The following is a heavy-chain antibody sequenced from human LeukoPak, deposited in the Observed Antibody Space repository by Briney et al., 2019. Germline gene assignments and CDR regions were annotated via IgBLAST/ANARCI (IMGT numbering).Heavy chain of an antibody. CDR2: ISGSGGST. CDR1: GFTFSSYA. D-gene: IGHD3-10*01. J-gene: IGHJ4*02. CDR3: AKDSDGFGEFLDY. V-gene: IGHV3-23*01. Sequence: GGSLRLSCAASGFTFSSYAMSWVRQAPGKGLEWVSAISGSGGSTYYADSVKGRFTISRDNSKNTLYLQMNGLRAEDTAVYYCAKDSDGFGEFLDYWGQGTLVTVSS.